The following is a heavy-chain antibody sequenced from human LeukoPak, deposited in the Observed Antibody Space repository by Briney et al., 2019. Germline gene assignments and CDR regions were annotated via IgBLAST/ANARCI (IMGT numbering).Heavy chain of an antibody. V-gene: IGHV1-2*02. CDR3: ARDQEYYDFWNGYRHYYYMDV. CDR2: INPNSGGT. J-gene: IGHJ6*03. D-gene: IGHD3-3*01. Sequence: ASVKVSCKASGYTFTGYYMHWVRHAPGQGLEWMGWINPNSGGTSYAQKSQGRVTMTRDTSISTAYMELSRLRSDDTAVYYCARDQEYYDFWNGYRHYYYMDVWGKGTTVTVSS. CDR1: GYTFTGYY.